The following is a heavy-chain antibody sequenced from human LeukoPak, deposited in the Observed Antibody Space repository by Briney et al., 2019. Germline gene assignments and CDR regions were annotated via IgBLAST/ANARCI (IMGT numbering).Heavy chain of an antibody. V-gene: IGHV1-2*02. CDR3: ARGRRHYDSSGYYYEGDAFDI. CDR2: INPNNGGT. D-gene: IGHD3-22*01. Sequence: GASVKVSCKASGYTVTGYSMHWVRQAPGQGLEWMGWINPNNGGTSYAQKFQGRVSMTRVTSISTAYMELRGLRSDDAAVYYCARGRRHYDSSGYYYEGDAFDIWGQGTMVTVSS. CDR1: GYTVTGYS. J-gene: IGHJ3*02.